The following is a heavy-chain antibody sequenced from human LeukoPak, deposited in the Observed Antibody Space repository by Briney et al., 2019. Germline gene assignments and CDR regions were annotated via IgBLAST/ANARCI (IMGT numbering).Heavy chain of an antibody. J-gene: IGHJ4*02. CDR1: GLIFSDFC. D-gene: IGHD1-26*01. Sequence: GGSLRLSCVASGLIFSDFCMTWVRHSRGKGLEWVATIKKDGSEKYYVDSVKGRFTISRDNAENTLYLHMNSLRAEDTAVYYWTRGGRYTSYYWQYWGLGTLVTVSS. CDR2: IKKDGSEK. V-gene: IGHV3-7*01. CDR3: TRGGRYTSYYWQY.